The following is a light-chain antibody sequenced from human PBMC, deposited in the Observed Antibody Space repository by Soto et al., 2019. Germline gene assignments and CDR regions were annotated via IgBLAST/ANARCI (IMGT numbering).Light chain of an antibody. CDR3: QQYNTYAT. CDR2: KAS. Sequence: DLQMTQSPSTLSASVGDRVTITCLASQSISTWLAWYQQKPGKAPKLLIYKASSLESGVPSRFSGSGSGTEFTLTISSLQPDDFASYYGQQYNTYATFGQGTKVEIK. V-gene: IGKV1-5*03. CDR1: QSISTW. J-gene: IGKJ1*01.